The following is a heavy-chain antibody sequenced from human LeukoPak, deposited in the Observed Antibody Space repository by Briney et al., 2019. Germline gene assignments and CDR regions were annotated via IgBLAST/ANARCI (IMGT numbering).Heavy chain of an antibody. CDR2: IYTSGST. Sequence: SETLSLTCTVSGASISSGTYYWSWIRQPAGKGLEWIGRIYTSGSTNYNPSLKSRVTISLDTSKNQFSLKLSSVTAADTAVYYCARDVVYRATIQPAGVAFDIWGQGTMVTVSS. CDR1: GASISSGTYY. D-gene: IGHD2-8*02. V-gene: IGHV4-61*02. CDR3: ARDVVYRATIQPAGVAFDI. J-gene: IGHJ3*02.